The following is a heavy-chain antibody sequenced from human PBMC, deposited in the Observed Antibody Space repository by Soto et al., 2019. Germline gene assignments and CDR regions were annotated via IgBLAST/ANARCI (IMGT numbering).Heavy chain of an antibody. D-gene: IGHD2-8*01. J-gene: IGHJ6*04. CDR2: MYSGGAT. CDR1: GFTVSNNY. CDR3: ARDPGVNWA. V-gene: IGHV3-66*01. Sequence: EVQLVESGGGLVQPGGSLRLSCVASGFTVSNNYMTWVRQAPGKGLEWVSNMYSGGATYYTDSVKGRFTISRDSSTNTLYLQMDNVRAEDMAVYYCARDPGVNWAWGKGTTVTVSS.